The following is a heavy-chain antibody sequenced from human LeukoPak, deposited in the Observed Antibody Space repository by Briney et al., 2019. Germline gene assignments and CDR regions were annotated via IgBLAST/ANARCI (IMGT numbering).Heavy chain of an antibody. D-gene: IGHD3-10*01. Sequence: GASVKVSCKASGYTFTSYDINWVRQATGQGLEWMGWMNPNSGNRGYAQKVQGRVTMTRNTSISTAYMELSSLRSEDTAVYYCARGSGLTPYYYYMDVWGKGTTVTISS. J-gene: IGHJ6*03. V-gene: IGHV1-8*01. CDR1: GYTFTSYD. CDR3: ARGSGLTPYYYYMDV. CDR2: MNPNSGNR.